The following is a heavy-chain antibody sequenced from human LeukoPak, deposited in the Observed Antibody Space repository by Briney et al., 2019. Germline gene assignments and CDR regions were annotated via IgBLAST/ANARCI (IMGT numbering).Heavy chain of an antibody. J-gene: IGHJ4*02. CDR2: INTNTGNP. CDR3: ARLYCSSTSCYGDY. D-gene: IGHD2-2*01. Sequence: GASVKVSRKASGYTFTSYAMNWVRQAPGQGPEWMGWINTNTGNPTYAQGFTGRFVFSLDTSVSTAYLQISSLKAEDTAVYYCARLYCSSTSCYGDYWGQGTLVTVSS. CDR1: GYTFTSYA. V-gene: IGHV7-4-1*02.